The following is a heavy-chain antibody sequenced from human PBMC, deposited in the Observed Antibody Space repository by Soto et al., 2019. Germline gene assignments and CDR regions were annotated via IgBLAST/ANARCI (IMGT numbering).Heavy chain of an antibody. J-gene: IGHJ6*02. D-gene: IGHD4-4*01. Sequence: GSLRLSCAASGFTFSTYPMSWVRQAPGKGLEWVSGISGSGISTYYTDSVKGRFTISRDNSKNTVFLQMNSLRDEDTAVYYCVKPPVITASYYYYDMDVWGQGTTVTVSS. CDR3: VKPPVITASYYYYDMDV. V-gene: IGHV3-23*01. CDR2: ISGSGIST. CDR1: GFTFSTYP.